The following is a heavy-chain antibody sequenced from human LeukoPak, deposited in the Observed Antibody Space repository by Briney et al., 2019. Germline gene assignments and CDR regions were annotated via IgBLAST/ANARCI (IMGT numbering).Heavy chain of an antibody. CDR3: ARVVAGDWFDP. D-gene: IGHD6-19*01. CDR1: GFTFNSYS. V-gene: IGHV3-48*02. CDR2: ISSSSAI. Sequence: GSLRLSCAASGFTFNSYSMNWVRQAPGKGLQWVSYISSSSAIYYADSVKGRFTISRDNAKNSLYLQMNSLRDEDTAVYYCARVVAGDWFDPWGQGTLVTVSS. J-gene: IGHJ5*02.